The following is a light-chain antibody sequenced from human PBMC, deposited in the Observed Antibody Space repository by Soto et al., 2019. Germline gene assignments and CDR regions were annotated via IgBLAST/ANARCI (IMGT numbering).Light chain of an antibody. V-gene: IGKV1-39*01. CDR3: QQRYSTTIT. Sequence: DILMTLYPSSLSASVGGRVTITCRASQSINKYLNWYQQKPGKAPKLLIYVASSLQGGVPSRFSVIGSGTDFTLTLGCLKHDDGATYDSQQRYSTTITFCQGTRLEIK. CDR1: QSINKY. CDR2: VAS. J-gene: IGKJ5*01.